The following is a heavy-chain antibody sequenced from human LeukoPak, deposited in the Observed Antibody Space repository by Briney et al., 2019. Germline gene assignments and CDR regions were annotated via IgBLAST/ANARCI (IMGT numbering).Heavy chain of an antibody. D-gene: IGHD3-22*01. CDR3: ARAIYYDSSGYYDY. Sequence: GASVEVSCKASGGTFSSYAISWVRQAPGQGLEWMGGIIPIFGTANYAQKFQGRVTITADESTSTAYMELSSLRSEDTAVYYCARAIYYDSSGYYDYWGQGTLVTVSS. CDR1: GGTFSSYA. V-gene: IGHV1-69*13. CDR2: IIPIFGTA. J-gene: IGHJ4*02.